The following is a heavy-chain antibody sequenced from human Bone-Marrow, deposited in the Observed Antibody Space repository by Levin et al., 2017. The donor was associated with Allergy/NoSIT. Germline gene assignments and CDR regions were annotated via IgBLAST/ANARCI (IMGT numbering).Heavy chain of an antibody. CDR3: ARRDAELYTSSRPFDP. CDR2: LYWDDDE. J-gene: IGHJ5*02. V-gene: IGHV2-5*02. CDR1: GFSFSTGGVG. D-gene: IGHD6-13*01. Sequence: SGPTLVKPTQTLTLTCTFSGFSFSTGGVGVAWIRQPPGKALEWLGILYWDDDERHSPSLKSRLTITKDTSKNQVVLTMTNMDPVDTATYYCARRDAELYTSSRPFDPWGQGTLVTVSS.